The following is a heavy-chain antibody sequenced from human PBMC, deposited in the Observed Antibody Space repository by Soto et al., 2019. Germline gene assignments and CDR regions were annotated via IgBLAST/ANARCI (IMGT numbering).Heavy chain of an antibody. CDR2: INFSGST. V-gene: IGHV4-39*01. J-gene: IGHJ4*02. CDR3: ARRHAPRYTTGNNHFDF. Sequence: SETLSLTCPVSSVSIYSGSFHWDWIRQPPGKGLEWIGSINFSGSTYYNPSLKSRVTISVDTSKNQFSLNLRSVTAADTAVYYCARRHAPRYTTGNNHFDFWGQGSLVTVSS. CDR1: SVSIYSGSFH. D-gene: IGHD1-1*01.